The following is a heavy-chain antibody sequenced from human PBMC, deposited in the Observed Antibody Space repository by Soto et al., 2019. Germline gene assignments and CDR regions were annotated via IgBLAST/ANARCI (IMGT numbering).Heavy chain of an antibody. J-gene: IGHJ6*02. D-gene: IGHD3-3*01. CDR1: GFTFSSYG. Sequence: PWWSLRLSCSASGFTFSSYGMHWVRQAPGKGLEWVAVISYDGSNKYYAGSVKGRFTISRDNSKNTLYLQMNSLRAEDTAVYYCAKNSPSSYYDFWSGYYTYYYYGMDVWGQGTTVTVSS. V-gene: IGHV3-30*18. CDR3: AKNSPSSYYDFWSGYYTYYYYGMDV. CDR2: ISYDGSNK.